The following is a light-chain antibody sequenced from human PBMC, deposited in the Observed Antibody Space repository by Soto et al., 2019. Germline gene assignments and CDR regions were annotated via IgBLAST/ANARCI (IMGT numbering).Light chain of an antibody. CDR2: EGT. J-gene: IGLJ1*01. CDR3: CSYAGGNTYV. V-gene: IGLV2-23*01. Sequence: QSALTQPASVSGSPGQSITISCTGTTXDVGAYNLVSWYQRLPGKAPKLLIFEGTKRPSGVSSRFSGSKSGNTASLTIFGLRAEDEADYFCCSYAGGNTYVFGTGTKGTVL. CDR1: TXDVGAYNL.